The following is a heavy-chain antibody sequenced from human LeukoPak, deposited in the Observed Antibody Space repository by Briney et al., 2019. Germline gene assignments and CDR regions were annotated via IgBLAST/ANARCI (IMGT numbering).Heavy chain of an antibody. V-gene: IGHV4-59*08. J-gene: IGHJ6*02. CDR1: GGSISGYY. D-gene: IGHD3-3*01. CDR3: ARHGDQSYYDFWSGSEYYYYGMDV. CDR2: IYYSGST. Sequence: PSETLSLTCTVSGGSISGYYWSWIRQPPGKGLEWIGYIYYSGSTNYNPSLKSRVTISVDTSKNQFSLKLSSVTAADTAVYYCARHGDQSYYDFWSGSEYYYYGMDVWGQGTTVTVSS.